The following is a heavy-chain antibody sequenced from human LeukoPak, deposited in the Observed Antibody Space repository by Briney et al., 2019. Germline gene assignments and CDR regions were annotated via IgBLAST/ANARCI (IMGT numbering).Heavy chain of an antibody. J-gene: IGHJ4*02. V-gene: IGHV3-23*01. CDR3: AKGGHTVIVVKIDY. CDR2: GGSST. CDR1: GFTFSNYA. D-gene: IGHD3-22*01. Sequence: RGSLRLSCAASGFTFSNYATTWVRQPPGEGLEWVSPGGSSTYYADSVKGRFTISRDNSKNTLYLQMNSLRAEDTAVYYCAKGGHTVIVVKIDYWGQGTLVTVSS.